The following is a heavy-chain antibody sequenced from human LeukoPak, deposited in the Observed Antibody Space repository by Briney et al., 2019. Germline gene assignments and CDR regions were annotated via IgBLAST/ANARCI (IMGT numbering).Heavy chain of an antibody. V-gene: IGHV1-18*01. Sequence: GASVKVSCKASGYTFTSYGISWVRQAPGQGLEWMGWISAYNGNTNYAQKLQGRVTMTTDTSTSTAYMELRSLRSDDTAVYYRARVVVRDEPYNWFDPWGQGTLVTVSS. D-gene: IGHD3-10*01. CDR3: ARVVVRDEPYNWFDP. CDR2: ISAYNGNT. J-gene: IGHJ5*02. CDR1: GYTFTSYG.